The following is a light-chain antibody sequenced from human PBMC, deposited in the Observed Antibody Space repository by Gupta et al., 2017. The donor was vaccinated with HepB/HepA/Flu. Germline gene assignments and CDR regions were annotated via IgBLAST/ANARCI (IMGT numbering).Light chain of an antibody. CDR3: QAWDSSTSV. Sequence: SYELTQPPSVSVSPGQTASITCSGDKLGDKYACWYQQKPGQSPVQVIYQDSKRPSGIPERFSGSNSGNNATLTISGTQAMDEADDYCQAWDSSTSVFGGGTKLTVL. V-gene: IGLV3-1*01. CDR2: QDS. J-gene: IGLJ2*01. CDR1: KLGDKY.